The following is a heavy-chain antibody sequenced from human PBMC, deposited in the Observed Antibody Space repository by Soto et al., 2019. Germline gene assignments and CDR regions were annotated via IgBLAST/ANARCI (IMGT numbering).Heavy chain of an antibody. CDR3: ARLRVGVNWYFDL. CDR2: VSSTGGYT. D-gene: IGHD1-26*01. J-gene: IGHJ2*01. Sequence: QMKLVEYGGDLVKPGGSLRLSCAASVFNFGDYYMIWVRQSPGKGLEWVSFVSSTGGYTKYSDSVGGRFTVSRDNGKNSRHRQLNSLRVEDTAVYYCARLRVGVNWYFDLWGRGTLGTGSS. V-gene: IGHV3-11*06. CDR1: VFNFGDYY.